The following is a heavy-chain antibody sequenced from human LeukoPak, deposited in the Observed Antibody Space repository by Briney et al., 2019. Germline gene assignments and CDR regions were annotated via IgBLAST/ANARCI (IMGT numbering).Heavy chain of an antibody. V-gene: IGHV4-59*08. CDR2: IYYSGST. Sequence: SETLSLTCTVSGGSISSYYWSWLRQPPGKGLEWIGYIYYSGSTNYNPSLKSRVTISVDTSKNQFSLKLSSVTAADTAVYYCARLFYGSGTLIDDWGQGTLVTVSS. J-gene: IGHJ4*02. D-gene: IGHD3-10*01. CDR3: ARLFYGSGTLIDD. CDR1: GGSISSYY.